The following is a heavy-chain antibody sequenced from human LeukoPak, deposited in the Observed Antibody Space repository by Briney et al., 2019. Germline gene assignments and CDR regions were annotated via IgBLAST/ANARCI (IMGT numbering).Heavy chain of an antibody. CDR3: ARGRTGLYAVVTHFDY. V-gene: IGHV3-7*03. CDR2: TKQDGSEK. J-gene: IGHJ4*02. CDR1: GFTFSSYW. Sequence: GGSLRLSCAASGFTFSSYWMGWVRQAPGKGLEWVANTKQDGSEKYYVDSVKGRFTISRDNAKSSLYLQMNSLRAEDTAVYYCARGRTGLYAVVTHFDYWGQGTLVTVSS. D-gene: IGHD3-3*01.